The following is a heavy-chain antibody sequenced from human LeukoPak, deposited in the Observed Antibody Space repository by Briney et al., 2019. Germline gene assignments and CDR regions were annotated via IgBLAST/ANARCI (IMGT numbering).Heavy chain of an antibody. CDR2: INQDGSAE. Sequence: GGSLRLSCEASGFIFKDFYMTWVRQAPGTGLEWVATINQDGSAEYYVDSAKGRFTMSRDNAKNSVFLQMDSLRAEVTAVYYCARSVGAGNNYFYYGMDVWGQGTTVTVSS. CDR1: GFIFKDFY. D-gene: IGHD1-26*01. J-gene: IGHJ6*02. CDR3: ARSVGAGNNYFYYGMDV. V-gene: IGHV3-7*01.